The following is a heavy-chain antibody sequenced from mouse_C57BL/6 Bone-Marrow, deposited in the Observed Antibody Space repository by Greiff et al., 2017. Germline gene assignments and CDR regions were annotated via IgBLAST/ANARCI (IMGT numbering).Heavy chain of an antibody. CDR1: GFNIKDDY. Sequence: EVQLVESGAELVRPGASVKLSCTASGFNIKDDYMHWVKQRPEQGLEWIGWIDPENGDTEYASKFQGKATITAATSSNTAYLQLSSLTSEDTAVYYCTTLYYEYDEDYWGQGTTLTVSS. J-gene: IGHJ2*01. CDR2: IDPENGDT. D-gene: IGHD2-4*01. V-gene: IGHV14-4*01. CDR3: TTLYYEYDEDY.